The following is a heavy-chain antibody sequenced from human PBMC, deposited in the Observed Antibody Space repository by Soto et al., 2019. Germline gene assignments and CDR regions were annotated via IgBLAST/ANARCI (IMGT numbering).Heavy chain of an antibody. J-gene: IGHJ4*02. V-gene: IGHV3-7*04. Sequence: GGSLRLSCAASGFTFSSFWMTWVRQAPGKGLEWVANIKQDGSDKYYVDSVKGRFTISRDNAKDSLHLQINSLRAEDTAVYYCVRSRYGGCFDFWGQGTLVTVSS. D-gene: IGHD1-26*01. CDR2: IKQDGSDK. CDR3: VRSRYGGCFDF. CDR1: GFTFSSFW.